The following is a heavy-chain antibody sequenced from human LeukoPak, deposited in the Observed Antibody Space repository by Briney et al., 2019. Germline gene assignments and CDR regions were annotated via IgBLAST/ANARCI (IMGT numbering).Heavy chain of an antibody. CDR2: ISSSSSYI. V-gene: IGHV3-21*01. D-gene: IGHD6-13*01. J-gene: IGHJ4*02. CDR3: ARDLSPRIAAAGEAVDY. Sequence: PGGSLRLSCAASGFTFSSYSMNWVRQAPGKGLEWVSSISSSSSYIYYADSVKGRFTISRDNAKNSLYLQMNSLRAEDTAVYYCARDLSPRIAAAGEAVDYWGQGTLVTVSS. CDR1: GFTFSSYS.